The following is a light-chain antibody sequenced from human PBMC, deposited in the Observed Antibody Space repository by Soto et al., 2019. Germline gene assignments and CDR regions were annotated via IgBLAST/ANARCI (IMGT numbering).Light chain of an antibody. CDR1: TGAVTSGYY. J-gene: IGLJ3*02. V-gene: IGLV7-43*01. CDR3: LLYFGGAGV. Sequence: QTVVTQEPSLTVSPGGTVTLTCASTTGAVTSGYYPNWFQQKPGQAPRALIYGTANKHSWTPARFSGSLLGGKAALTLSGVQPEDEAEYYCLLYFGGAGVFGGGTQLTVL. CDR2: GTA.